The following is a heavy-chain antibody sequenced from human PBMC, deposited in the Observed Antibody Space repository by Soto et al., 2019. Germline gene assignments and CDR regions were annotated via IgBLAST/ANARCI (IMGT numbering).Heavy chain of an antibody. J-gene: IGHJ4*02. Sequence: PGGSLRLSCAASGFTFSSYWMHWVRQAPGKGLVWVSLINSDGSSTSYADSVKGRFTISRDNAKNTLYLQMNSLRAEDTAVYYCARDSVPYYYDSSGYYPPFDYWGQGTLVTVSS. D-gene: IGHD3-22*01. CDR2: INSDGSST. CDR3: ARDSVPYYYDSSGYYPPFDY. CDR1: GFTFSSYW. V-gene: IGHV3-74*01.